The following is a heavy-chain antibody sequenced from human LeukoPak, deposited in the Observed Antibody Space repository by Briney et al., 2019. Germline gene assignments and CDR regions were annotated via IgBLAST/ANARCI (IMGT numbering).Heavy chain of an antibody. Sequence: ASVKVSCKASGGTFSSYAISWVRQAPGQGLEWMGGIIPISGTANYAQKFQGRVTITTDESTSTAYMELSSLRSEDTAVYYCAGQASSSWTTYYYYYYYMDVWGKGTTVTVSS. D-gene: IGHD6-13*01. CDR2: IIPISGTA. J-gene: IGHJ6*03. CDR1: GGTFSSYA. CDR3: AGQASSSWTTYYYYYYYMDV. V-gene: IGHV1-69*05.